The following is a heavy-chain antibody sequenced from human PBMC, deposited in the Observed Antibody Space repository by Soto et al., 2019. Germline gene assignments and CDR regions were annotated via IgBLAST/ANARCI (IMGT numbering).Heavy chain of an antibody. CDR1: GGSISSADYY. CDR2: IYYSGST. CDR3: ARGIAAAGNPMYNWFDP. Sequence: LSLTCTVSGGSISSADYYWSWIRQPPGKGLEWIGYIYYSGSTYYNPSLKSRVIISVDTSKNQFSLKLSSVTAADTAVYYCARGIAAAGNPMYNWFDPWGQGTLVTVSS. V-gene: IGHV4-30-4*01. D-gene: IGHD6-13*01. J-gene: IGHJ5*02.